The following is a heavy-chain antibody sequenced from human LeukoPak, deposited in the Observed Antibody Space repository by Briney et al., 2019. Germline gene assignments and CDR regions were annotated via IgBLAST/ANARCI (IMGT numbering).Heavy chain of an antibody. J-gene: IGHJ6*02. V-gene: IGHV4-59*01. CDR2: IYHSGST. Sequence: SETLSLTCTLSGGSISTYYWSWIRQPPGKGLEWIGYIYHSGSTNYNPSLKSRVTISVDTSKNQFSLKLSSVTAADTAVYYCARGLRYDYVWGSYRYSPYGMDVWGQGTTVTVSS. D-gene: IGHD3-16*02. CDR1: GGSISTYY. CDR3: ARGLRYDYVWGSYRYSPYGMDV.